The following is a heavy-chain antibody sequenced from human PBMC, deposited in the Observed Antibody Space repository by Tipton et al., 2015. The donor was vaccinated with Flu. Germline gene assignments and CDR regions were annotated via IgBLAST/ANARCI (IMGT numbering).Heavy chain of an antibody. CDR2: IYYSGST. D-gene: IGHD1-1*01. V-gene: IGHV4-59*08. CDR3: ARHIYAQLGPPYFDF. J-gene: IGHJ4*02. Sequence: LRLSCTVSGGSTSNYYWSWIRQPPGKGLEWIGYIYYSGSTNYNPSLKSRVTMSVDTSKNQFYLRLSSLTASDTAVYYCARHIYAQLGPPYFDFWGQGTLVTVSS. CDR1: GGSTSNYY.